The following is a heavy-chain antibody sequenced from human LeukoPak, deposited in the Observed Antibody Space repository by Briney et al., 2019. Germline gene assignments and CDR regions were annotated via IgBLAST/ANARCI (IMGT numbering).Heavy chain of an antibody. CDR3: ARHNPSYKYCSGGSCLMDV. J-gene: IGHJ6*03. Sequence: GESLKISCKGSGYSFTSYWIGWVRQMPGKGLGWMGIIYPGDSDTRYSPSFQGQVTISADKSISTAYLQWSSLKASDTAIYYCARHNPSYKYCSGGSCLMDVWGKGTTVTVSS. V-gene: IGHV5-51*01. CDR2: IYPGDSDT. D-gene: IGHD2-15*01. CDR1: GYSFTSYW.